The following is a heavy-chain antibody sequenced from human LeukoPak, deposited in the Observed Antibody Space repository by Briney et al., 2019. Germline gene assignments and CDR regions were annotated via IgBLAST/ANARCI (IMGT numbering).Heavy chain of an antibody. D-gene: IGHD1-26*01. CDR1: GFTFSWST. CDR2: MKEDGTEI. Sequence: PGGSLRLSCVVSGFTFSWSTMTWVRQAPGKGPEWVAKMKEDGTEIHYVDSVKGRFTISRDNAKNSLYLQMNSLRAEDTAVYYCARGGIVGATFRKYYFDYWGQGTLVTVSS. V-gene: IGHV3-7*03. CDR3: ARGGIVGATFRKYYFDY. J-gene: IGHJ4*02.